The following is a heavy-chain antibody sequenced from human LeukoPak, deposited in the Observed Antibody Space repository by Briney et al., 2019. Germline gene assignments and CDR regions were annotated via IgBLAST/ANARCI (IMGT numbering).Heavy chain of an antibody. J-gene: IGHJ5*02. CDR1: GFTFSGSA. CDR3: TRHGYSGSRPGGFDP. Sequence: GSLRLSCAASGFTFSGSAMHWVRQASGKGLEWVGRIRSKANSYATAYAASVKGRFTISRDDSKNTAYLQMNSLKTEDTAVYYCTRHGYSGSRPGGFDPWGQGTLVTVSS. V-gene: IGHV3-73*01. D-gene: IGHD1-26*01. CDR2: IRSKANSYAT.